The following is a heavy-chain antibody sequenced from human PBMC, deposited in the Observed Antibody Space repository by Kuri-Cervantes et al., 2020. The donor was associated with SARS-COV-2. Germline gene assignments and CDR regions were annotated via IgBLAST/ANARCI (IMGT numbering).Heavy chain of an antibody. CDR1: GVTFSNAC. J-gene: IGHJ6*02. CDR2: IKSKTDGGAT. D-gene: IGHD2-2*01. CDR3: TTEEIVVVPAARVGDYYYYYYGMDV. Sequence: GESLKISCAASGVTFSNACMNWVGQAPGKGLEWVGRIKSKTDGGATDYAAPVKGRFTISRDDTKNKLYLQINSLNTEDTAVDYCTTEEIVVVPAARVGDYYYYYYGMDVWGQGTTVTVSS. V-gene: IGHV3-15*07.